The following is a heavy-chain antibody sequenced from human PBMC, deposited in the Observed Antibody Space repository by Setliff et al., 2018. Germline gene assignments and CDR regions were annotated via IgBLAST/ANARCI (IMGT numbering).Heavy chain of an antibody. CDR2: MYYSGKT. CDR3: ARHVGTRSRGYNYYYYFMDV. Sequence: PSETLSLTCTVSGGYIARSYFYWGWIRQSPGKGLEWIGTMYYSGKTFYMPSLQSRVTISADTSTNQLSLHLISVTAADTAVYYCARHVGTRSRGYNYYYYFMDVWGKGTTVTVSS. CDR1: GGYIARSYFY. V-gene: IGHV4-39*01. D-gene: IGHD3-10*01. J-gene: IGHJ6*03.